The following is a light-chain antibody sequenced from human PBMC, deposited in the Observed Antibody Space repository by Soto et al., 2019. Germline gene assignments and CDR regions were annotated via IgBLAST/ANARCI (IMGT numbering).Light chain of an antibody. CDR3: QQYNSVSLLT. CDR2: KAS. Sequence: IRMTQSPSTLSASAGDRVTITCRASQGISRWLAWYQQKPGKAPKLLIYKASSLESGVPSRFSGSGSGTEFTLTISSLQPDDFATYYCQQYNSVSLLTFGGGTKVESK. J-gene: IGKJ4*01. CDR1: QGISRW. V-gene: IGKV1-5*03.